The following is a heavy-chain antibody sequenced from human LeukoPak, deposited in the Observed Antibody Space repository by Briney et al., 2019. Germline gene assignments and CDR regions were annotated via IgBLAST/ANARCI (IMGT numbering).Heavy chain of an antibody. J-gene: IGHJ4*02. V-gene: IGHV1-18*01. Sequence: GASVKVSCKASGYTFTSYGISWVRQAPGQGLEWMGWISAYNGNTNYAQKLQGRVTMTTDTSTSTAYMELRSLRSDDTAVYYCARPHDCSGGSSQGGEYYFDYWGQGTLVTVSS. CDR3: ARPHDCSGGSSQGGEYYFDY. CDR2: ISAYNGNT. CDR1: GYTFTSYG. D-gene: IGHD2-15*01.